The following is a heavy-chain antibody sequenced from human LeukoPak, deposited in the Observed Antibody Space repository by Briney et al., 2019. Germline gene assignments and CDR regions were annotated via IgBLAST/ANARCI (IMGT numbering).Heavy chain of an antibody. CDR1: GGSFSGYY. CDR2: INHSGST. V-gene: IGHV4-34*01. CDR3: ARYDSSSWSYFQH. Sequence: SETLSLTCAVYGGSFSGYYWSWIRQPPGKGLEWIGEINHSGSTNYNPSLKSRVTISVDTSKNQFSLKLSFVTAADTAVYYCARYDSSSWSYFQHWGQGTLVTVSS. J-gene: IGHJ1*01. D-gene: IGHD6-13*01.